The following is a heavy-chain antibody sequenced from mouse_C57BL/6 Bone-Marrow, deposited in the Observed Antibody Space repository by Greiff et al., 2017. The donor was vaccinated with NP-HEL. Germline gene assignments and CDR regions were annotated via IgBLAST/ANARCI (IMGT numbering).Heavy chain of an antibody. CDR3: ARTTTVVADWYFDV. CDR1: GYTFTSYW. CDR2: IYPGSGST. Sequence: VQLQQPGAELVKPGASVKMSCKASGYTFTSYWITWVKQRPGQGLEWIGDIYPGSGSTNYNAKFKSKATLTVDTSSSTAYMQLSSLTSEDSAVYYGARTTTVVADWYFDVWGTGTTVTVSS. D-gene: IGHD1-1*01. J-gene: IGHJ1*03. V-gene: IGHV1-55*01.